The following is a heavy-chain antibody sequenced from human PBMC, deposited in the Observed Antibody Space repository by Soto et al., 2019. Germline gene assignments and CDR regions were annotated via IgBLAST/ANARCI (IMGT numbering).Heavy chain of an antibody. CDR1: GFTFSSYD. CDR2: IGTAGDT. CDR3: ARGEGGYDSSGYQTFATEYFQH. V-gene: IGHV3-13*01. Sequence: PGGSLRLSCAASGFTFSSYDMHWVRQATGKGLEWVSAIGTAGDTYYPGSVKGRFTISRENAKNSLYLQMNSLRAEDMAVYYCARGEGGYDSSGYQTFATEYFQHWGQGTLVTVSS. D-gene: IGHD3-22*01. J-gene: IGHJ1*01.